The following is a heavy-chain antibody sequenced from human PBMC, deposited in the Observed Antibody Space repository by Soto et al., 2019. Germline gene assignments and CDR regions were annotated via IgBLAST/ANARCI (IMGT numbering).Heavy chain of an antibody. CDR1: GGSISAYY. CDR2: IYYTGST. D-gene: IGHD3-9*01. V-gene: IGHV4-59*01. CDR3: ARTLVTGYSDS. J-gene: IGHJ4*02. Sequence: QVQLQESGPGLVKPSETLSLTCTVSGGSISAYYWSWIRQPPGKGLEWIGRIYYTGSTNYNSSLGSRATISVDTSRVHFSLRLSSVTAADTAVYYCARTLVTGYSDSWGQGALVTVSS.